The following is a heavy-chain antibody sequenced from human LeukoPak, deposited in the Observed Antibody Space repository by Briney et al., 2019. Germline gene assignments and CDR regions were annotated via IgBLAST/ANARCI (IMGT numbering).Heavy chain of an antibody. J-gene: IGHJ4*02. Sequence: PGGSLRLSCAASGFPFDVQTMSWVRQAPGQGLDWVASMKEDGSEIYYVDSVKGRFTISRDNPKNSLYLQMNSLRGEDTAVYYCAKGGATRGRFEDWGQGTLVTVSS. CDR2: MKEDGSEI. CDR3: AKGGATRGRFED. V-gene: IGHV3-7*01. CDR1: GFPFDVQT. D-gene: IGHD1-26*01.